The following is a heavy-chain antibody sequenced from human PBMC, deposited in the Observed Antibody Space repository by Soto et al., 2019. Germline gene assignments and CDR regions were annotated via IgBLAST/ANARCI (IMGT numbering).Heavy chain of an antibody. CDR2: IGTAGDT. CDR1: GFTFSSYD. D-gene: IGHD3-22*01. J-gene: IGHJ4*02. V-gene: IGHV3-13*01. Sequence: PGGSLRLSCAASGFTFSSYDMHWVRQATGKGLEWVSAIGTAGDTYYPGSVKGRFTISRENAKNSLYLQMNSLRAGDTAVYYCARASNLFDYYDSSGYYYYFDYWGQGTLVTVSS. CDR3: ARASNLFDYYDSSGYYYYFDY.